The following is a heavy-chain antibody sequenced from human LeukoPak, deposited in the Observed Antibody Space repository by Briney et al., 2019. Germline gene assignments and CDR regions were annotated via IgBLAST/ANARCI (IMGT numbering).Heavy chain of an antibody. CDR2: IYYSGST. Sequence: SETLSLTCTVSGGSISSYYWSWIRQPPGKGLEWIGYIYYSGSTNYNPSLKSRVTISVDTSKNQFSLKLSSVTAADTAVYYCARLYYYGMDVWGKGTTVTVPS. J-gene: IGHJ6*04. CDR1: GGSISSYY. V-gene: IGHV4-59*01. CDR3: ARLYYYGMDV.